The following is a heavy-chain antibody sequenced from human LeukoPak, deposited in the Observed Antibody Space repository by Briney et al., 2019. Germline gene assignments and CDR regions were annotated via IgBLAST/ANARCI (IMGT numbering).Heavy chain of an antibody. CDR3: ASPAAAGKYYFDY. D-gene: IGHD6-13*01. Sequence: GGSLRLSCAASGFTVSSNYMSWVRQAPGKGLEWVSVIYSGGSTYYADSVKGRFTISRDNSKNTLYLQMNSLRAADTAVYYCASPAAAGKYYFDYWGQGTLVTVSS. CDR2: IYSGGST. V-gene: IGHV3-53*01. CDR1: GFTVSSNY. J-gene: IGHJ4*02.